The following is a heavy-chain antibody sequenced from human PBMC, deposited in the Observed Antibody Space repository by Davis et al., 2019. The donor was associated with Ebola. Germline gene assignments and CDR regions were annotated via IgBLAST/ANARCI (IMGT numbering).Heavy chain of an antibody. D-gene: IGHD1-26*01. CDR1: GGSISSYY. J-gene: IGHJ6*02. Sequence: SETLSLTCTVSGGSISSYYWSWIRQPPGKGLEWIGYIYYSGSTNYNPSLKSRVTISVDTSKNQFSLKLSSVTAADTAVYYCARVPRMFNIVEATMNYYYGMDVWGQGTTVTVSS. CDR3: ARVPRMFNIVEATMNYYYGMDV. V-gene: IGHV4-59*01. CDR2: IYYSGST.